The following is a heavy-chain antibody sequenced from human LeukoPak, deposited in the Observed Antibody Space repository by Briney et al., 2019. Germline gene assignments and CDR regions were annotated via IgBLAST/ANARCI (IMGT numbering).Heavy chain of an antibody. D-gene: IGHD3-3*01. CDR3: AREIFGVVISYRNTSY. Sequence: PGGSLRLSCAASGFTFSSYSMKWVRQAPGKGLEWVSSISSSSSYIYYADSVKGRFTISRDNAKNSLYLQMNSLRAEDTAVYYCAREIFGVVISYRNTSYWGQGTLVTVSS. V-gene: IGHV3-21*01. J-gene: IGHJ4*02. CDR1: GFTFSSYS. CDR2: ISSSSSYI.